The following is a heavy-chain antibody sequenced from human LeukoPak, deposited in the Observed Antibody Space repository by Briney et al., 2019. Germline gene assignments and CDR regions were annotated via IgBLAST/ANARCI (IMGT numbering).Heavy chain of an antibody. CDR2: IYYSGST. V-gene: IGHV4-39*01. D-gene: IGHD3-22*01. Sequence: PSETLSLTCSVSGGSISSYYWGWIRQPPGKGLEWIGSIYYSGSTYDNPSLKSRVTISVDTSKNQFSLKLSSVTAADTAVYYCARLLYDSRGYYYFDYWGQGTLVTVSS. CDR3: ARLLYDSRGYYYFDY. J-gene: IGHJ4*02. CDR1: GGSISSYY.